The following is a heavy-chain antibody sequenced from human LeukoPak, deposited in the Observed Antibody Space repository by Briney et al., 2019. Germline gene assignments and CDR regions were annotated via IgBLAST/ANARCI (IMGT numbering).Heavy chain of an antibody. D-gene: IGHD6-13*01. CDR2: ISGSGGRT. CDR1: GFTFSSYA. J-gene: IGHJ5*02. Sequence: GGSLRLPCAASGFTFSSYAMSWVRQAPGKGLEWVSVISGSGGRTYYADSVKGLFTISRDNSKNTLYLQMNSLRAEDTAIYYCAKGTTDSSNWYGWFDPWGQGTLVTVSS. CDR3: AKGTTDSSNWYGWFDP. V-gene: IGHV3-23*01.